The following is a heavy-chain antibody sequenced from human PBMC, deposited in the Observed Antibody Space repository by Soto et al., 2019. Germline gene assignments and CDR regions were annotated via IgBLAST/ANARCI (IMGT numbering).Heavy chain of an antibody. V-gene: IGHV1-2*02. CDR2: INPNSGGT. J-gene: IGHJ6*02. CDR3: ARDLTAVDYYGMDV. Sequence: ASVKVSCKASGYTFTGYYMHWVRQSPGQGLEWMGWINPNSGGTNYAQKFQGRVTMTRDTSISTAYMELSRLRSDDTAVYYCARDLTAVDYYGMDVWGQGATVTVSS. CDR1: GYTFTGYY.